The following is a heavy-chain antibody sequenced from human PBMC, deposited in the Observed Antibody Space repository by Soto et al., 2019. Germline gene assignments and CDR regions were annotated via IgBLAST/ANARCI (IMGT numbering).Heavy chain of an antibody. CDR2: FDPEDGET. D-gene: IGHD3-3*01. CDR1: GYTLTELS. J-gene: IGHJ3*02. CDR3: ATGSLRGFWSGIPRAFDI. Sequence: ASVKVSCKVSGYTLTELSMHWVRQAPGKGLEWMGGFDPEDGETIYAQKFQGRVTMTEDTSTDTAYTELSSLRSEDTAVYYCATGSLRGFWSGIPRAFDIWGQGTMVTVS. V-gene: IGHV1-24*01.